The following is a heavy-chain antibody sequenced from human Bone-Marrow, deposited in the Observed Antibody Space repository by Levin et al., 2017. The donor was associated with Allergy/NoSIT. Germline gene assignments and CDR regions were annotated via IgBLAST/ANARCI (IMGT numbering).Heavy chain of an antibody. J-gene: IGHJ5*02. CDR3: ARDPRGYSYGFPWFDP. Sequence: PGGSLRLSCAASGFTFSSYAMHWVRQAPGKGLEWVAVISYDGSNKYYADSVKGRFTISRDNSKNTLYLQMNSLRAEDTAVYYCARDPRGYSYGFPWFDPWGQGTLVTVSS. CDR1: GFTFSSYA. V-gene: IGHV3-30-3*01. CDR2: ISYDGSNK. D-gene: IGHD5-18*01.